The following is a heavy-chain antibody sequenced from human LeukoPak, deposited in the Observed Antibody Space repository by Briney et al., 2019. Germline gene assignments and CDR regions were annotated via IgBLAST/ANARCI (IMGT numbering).Heavy chain of an antibody. D-gene: IGHD1-1*01. CDR1: GFTFDDYA. CDR3: AKDLTTGTLSFDY. CDR2: ISWNSGSI. J-gene: IGHJ4*02. Sequence: SLRLSCAASGFTFDDYAMHWVRQAPGKGLEWVSGISWNSGSIGHADSVKGRFTISRDNAKNSLYLQMNSLRAEDTALYYCAKDLTTGTLSFDYWGQGTLVTVSS. V-gene: IGHV3-9*01.